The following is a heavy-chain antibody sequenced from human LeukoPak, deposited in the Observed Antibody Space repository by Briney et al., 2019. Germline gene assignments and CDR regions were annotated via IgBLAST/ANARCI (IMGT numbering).Heavy chain of an antibody. D-gene: IGHD4-17*01. V-gene: IGHV3-74*01. Sequence: GGSLRLSCAASGFTFSNYGMHWVRQAPGKGLVWVSCINGDGSTSNYADSVKGRFTISRDNAKNTLYLQMHSLRAEDTAVYYCARDEPTVTTGPPVGSWGQGTLVTVSS. J-gene: IGHJ4*02. CDR3: ARDEPTVTTGPPVGS. CDR2: INGDGSTS. CDR1: GFTFSNYG.